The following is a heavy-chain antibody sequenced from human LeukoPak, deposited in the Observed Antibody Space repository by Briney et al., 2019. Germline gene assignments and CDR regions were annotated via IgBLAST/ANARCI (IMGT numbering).Heavy chain of an antibody. CDR3: AKVRSPKVRYSSSFHQCFDY. CDR1: GFTFSSYG. D-gene: IGHD6-13*01. V-gene: IGHV3-23*01. Sequence: HPGGSLRLSCAASGFTFSSYGMSWVRQAPGKVLEWVSAISGSGGSTYYADSVKGRFTISRDNSKNTLYLQMNSLRAEDTAVYYCAKVRSPKVRYSSSFHQCFDYWGQGTLVTVSS. J-gene: IGHJ4*02. CDR2: ISGSGGST.